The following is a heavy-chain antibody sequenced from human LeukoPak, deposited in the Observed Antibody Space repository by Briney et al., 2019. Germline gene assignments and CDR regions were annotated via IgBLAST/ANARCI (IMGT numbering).Heavy chain of an antibody. Sequence: SETLSLTCAVYGGSFSGYYWSWIRQPPGKGLEWIGEINHSRSTNYNPSLKSRVTISVDTSKNQFSLKLSSVTAADTAVYYCARATRYCSSTSCPTRGMDVWGQGTTVTVSS. CDR2: INHSRST. CDR1: GGSFSGYY. CDR3: ARATRYCSSTSCPTRGMDV. V-gene: IGHV4-34*01. J-gene: IGHJ6*02. D-gene: IGHD2-2*01.